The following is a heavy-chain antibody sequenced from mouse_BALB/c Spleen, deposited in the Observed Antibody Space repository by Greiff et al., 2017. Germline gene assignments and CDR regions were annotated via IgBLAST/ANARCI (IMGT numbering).Heavy chain of an antibody. D-gene: IGHD4-1*01. V-gene: IGHV5-17*02. CDR1: GFTFSSFG. J-gene: IGHJ3*01. CDR2: ISSGSSTI. Sequence: EVKLVESGGGLVQPGGSRKLSCAASGFTFSSFGMHWVRQAPEKGLEWVAYISSGSSTIYYADTVKGRFTISRDNPKNTLFLQMTSLRSEDTAMYYCARESNWGQAWFAYWGQGTLVTVSA. CDR3: ARESNWGQAWFAY.